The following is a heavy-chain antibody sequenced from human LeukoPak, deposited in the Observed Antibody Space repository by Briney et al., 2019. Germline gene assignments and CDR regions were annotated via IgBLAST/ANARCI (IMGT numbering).Heavy chain of an antibody. CDR2: INPNSGGT. D-gene: IGHD6-13*01. V-gene: IGHV1-2*04. Sequence: GASVKVSCKASGYTFTGYYMHWVRQAPGQGLEWMGWINPNSGGTNYAQKFQGWVTMTRDTSISTAYMELSRLRSDDTAVYYCARSGSSNWYFYFDYWGQGTLVTASS. CDR3: ARSGSSNWYFYFDY. J-gene: IGHJ4*02. CDR1: GYTFTGYY.